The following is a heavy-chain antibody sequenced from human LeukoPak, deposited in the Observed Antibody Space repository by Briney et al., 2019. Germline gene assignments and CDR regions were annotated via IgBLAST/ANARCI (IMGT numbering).Heavy chain of an antibody. CDR2: INAGNGNT. J-gene: IGHJ6*02. CDR3: ARVITVTPLYYYYGMDV. V-gene: IGHV1-3*01. D-gene: IGHD4-17*01. CDR1: GYTFTSYA. Sequence: ASVKVSCKASGYTFTSYAMHWVRQAPGQRLEWMGWINAGNGNTKYSQKFQGRVTITRDTSASTAYMELSSLRSEDTAVYYCARVITVTPLYYYYGMDVWGQGTTVTVSS.